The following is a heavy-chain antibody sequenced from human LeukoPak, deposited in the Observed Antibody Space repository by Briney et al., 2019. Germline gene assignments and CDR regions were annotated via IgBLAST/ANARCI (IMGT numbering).Heavy chain of an antibody. CDR1: GGSFSGYY. J-gene: IGHJ4*02. V-gene: IGHV4-34*01. CDR3: AREYIAAAGNDY. D-gene: IGHD6-13*01. CDR2: INHSGST. Sequence: SETLSLTCAVYGGSFSGYYWSWIRQPPGKGLEWIGEINHSGSTNYNPSLKSRVTISVDTSKNQFSLKLSSVTAADTAVYYCAREYIAAAGNDYWGQGTLVTVSS.